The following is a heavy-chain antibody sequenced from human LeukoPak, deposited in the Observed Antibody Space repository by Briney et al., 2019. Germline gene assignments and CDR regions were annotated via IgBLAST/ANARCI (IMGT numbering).Heavy chain of an antibody. V-gene: IGHV3-33*01. CDR2: IWYDGSNK. CDR3: ARDDTHDYGDYRYNWFDP. Sequence: QSGRSLRLSCAASGFTFSSYGMHWVRQAPGKGLEWVAVIWYDGSNKYYADSVKGRFTISRDNSKNTLYLQMNSLRAEDTAVYYCARDDTHDYGDYRYNWFDPWGQGTLVTVSS. D-gene: IGHD4-17*01. J-gene: IGHJ5*02. CDR1: GFTFSSYG.